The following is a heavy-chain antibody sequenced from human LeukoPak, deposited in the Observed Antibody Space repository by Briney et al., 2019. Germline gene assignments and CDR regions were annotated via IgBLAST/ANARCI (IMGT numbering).Heavy chain of an antibody. Sequence: MASETLSLTCAVYGGSFSGYYWSWIRQPPGKGLEWIGEINHSGSTNYNPSLKSRVTISVDTSKNQFSLKLSSVTAADTAVYYCARGLRFDPWGQGTLVTVSS. CDR1: GGSFSGYY. V-gene: IGHV4-34*01. CDR3: ARGLRFDP. J-gene: IGHJ5*02. CDR2: INHSGST.